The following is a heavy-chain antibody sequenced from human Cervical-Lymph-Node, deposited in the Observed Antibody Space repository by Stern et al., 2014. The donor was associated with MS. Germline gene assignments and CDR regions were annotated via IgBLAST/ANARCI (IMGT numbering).Heavy chain of an antibody. CDR2: IDPQSGVT. D-gene: IGHD5-12*01. CDR1: GFTLTDYS. Sequence: QVQLVESGAAMQKPGASVKVSCKASGFTLTDYSLYWVRQAPGQGLEWMGWIDPQSGVTQYSKTFEGRVTVTRHTSTNLAEMELTRLTLNDTALYYCARSVHRATIDVPAGPFDTMDVWGRGTTVTVS. CDR3: ARSVHRATIDVPAGPFDTMDV. V-gene: IGHV1-2*02. J-gene: IGHJ6*02.